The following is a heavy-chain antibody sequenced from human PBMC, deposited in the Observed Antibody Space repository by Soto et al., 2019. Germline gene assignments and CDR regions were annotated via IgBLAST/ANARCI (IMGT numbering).Heavy chain of an antibody. V-gene: IGHV4-4*07. CDR3: AKVQSGAADI. J-gene: IGHJ3*02. CDR2: MYNNGRT. CDR1: GASIRSYS. Sequence: SETLSLTCTVSGASIRSYSWSWIRQSAGKGLEWIGHMYNNGRTNYIPSLKSRITMSVDTSKNQLSLNLKFVTAADTAVYFCAKVQSGAADIWGQGTMVTVSS. D-gene: IGHD7-27*01.